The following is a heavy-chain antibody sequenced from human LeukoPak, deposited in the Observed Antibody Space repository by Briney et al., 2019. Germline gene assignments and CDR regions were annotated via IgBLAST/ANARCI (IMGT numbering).Heavy chain of an antibody. V-gene: IGHV3-64*01. CDR3: AELGITMIGGV. Sequence: GGALRLSCAASGFTFSSYAMHWVRRAPGKGLEYVSGISSHGGSTYYVNSVKGRFTISRDNAKNSLYLQMNSLRAADTAVCYCAELGITMIGGVWGKGTTVTISS. CDR1: GFTFSSYA. J-gene: IGHJ6*04. CDR2: ISSHGGST. D-gene: IGHD3-10*02.